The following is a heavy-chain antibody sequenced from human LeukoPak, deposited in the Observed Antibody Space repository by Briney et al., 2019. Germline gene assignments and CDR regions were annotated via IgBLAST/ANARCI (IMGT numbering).Heavy chain of an antibody. D-gene: IGHD4-11*01. CDR2: IYYSGSI. Sequence: SETLSLTCTVTGGSISSYYWTWIRQPPGKGLEWIGYIYYSGSINYNPSLKSRITISVDTSKNQFSLMLSSVAAADTAVYCCASLRGNYFPDDWGQGTLVTVSS. V-gene: IGHV4-59*01. CDR3: ASLRGNYFPDD. J-gene: IGHJ4*02. CDR1: GGSISSYY.